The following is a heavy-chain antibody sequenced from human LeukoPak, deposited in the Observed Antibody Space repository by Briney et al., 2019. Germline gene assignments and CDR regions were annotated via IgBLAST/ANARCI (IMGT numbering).Heavy chain of an antibody. J-gene: IGHJ4*02. CDR3: AIGDYRGIVGTTTNY. Sequence: ASVKVSCKASGYTFTGYYMHWVRQAPGQGLEWMGWINPNSGGTNYAQKFQGRVTMTRDTSINTAYMELSRLRSDDTAVYYCAIGDYRGIVGTTTNYWGQGTLVTVSS. V-gene: IGHV1-2*02. D-gene: IGHD1-26*01. CDR2: INPNSGGT. CDR1: GYTFTGYY.